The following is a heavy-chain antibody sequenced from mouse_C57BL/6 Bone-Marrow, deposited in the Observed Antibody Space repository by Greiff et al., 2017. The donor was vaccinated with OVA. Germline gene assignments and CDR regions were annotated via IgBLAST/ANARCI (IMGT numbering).Heavy chain of an antibody. V-gene: IGHV1-55*01. D-gene: IGHD2-4*01. CDR2: IYPGSGST. CDR3: AGYDYGFYYAMDY. Sequence: QVQLQQSGAELVKPGASVKMSCKASGYTFTSYWITWVKQRPGQGLEWIGDIYPGSGSTNYNEKFKSKATLTVDTSSSTAYMQLSSLTSEDSAVYYCAGYDYGFYYAMDYWGQGTSVTVSS. J-gene: IGHJ4*01. CDR1: GYTFTSYW.